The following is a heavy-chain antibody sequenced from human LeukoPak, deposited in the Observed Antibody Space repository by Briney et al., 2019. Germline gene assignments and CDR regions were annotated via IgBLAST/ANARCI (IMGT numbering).Heavy chain of an antibody. J-gene: IGHJ3*02. D-gene: IGHD3-22*01. Sequence: PGGSLRLSCAASGFTFSSYAMSWVRQAPGKGLEWVSAISGSGGSTYYADSVKGRLTISRDNSKNTLYLQMNSLRAEDTAVYYCAKDASYYYDSLDAFDIWGQGTMVTVSS. CDR3: AKDASYYYDSLDAFDI. V-gene: IGHV3-23*01. CDR2: ISGSGGST. CDR1: GFTFSSYA.